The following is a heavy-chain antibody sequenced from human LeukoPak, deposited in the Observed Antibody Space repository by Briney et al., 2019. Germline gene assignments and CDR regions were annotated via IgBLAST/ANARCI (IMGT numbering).Heavy chain of an antibody. CDR1: GGSISSYY. D-gene: IGHD6-13*01. J-gene: IGHJ3*02. V-gene: IGHV4-59*08. CDR2: IYYSGST. CDR3: ARHSSSSWSNDAFDI. Sequence: SETLSLTCTVSGGSISSYYWSCIRQPPGKGLEWIGYIYYSGSTNYNPSLKSRVTISVDTSKNQFSLKLSSVTAADTAVYYCARHSSSSWSNDAFDIWGQGTMVTVSS.